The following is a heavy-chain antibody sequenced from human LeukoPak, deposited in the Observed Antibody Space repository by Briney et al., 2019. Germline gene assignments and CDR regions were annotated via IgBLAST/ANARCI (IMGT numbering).Heavy chain of an antibody. J-gene: IGHJ5*02. D-gene: IGHD6-13*01. CDR1: GGSFSGYY. CDR3: ARDKIAAYLGWFDP. V-gene: IGHV4-34*01. Sequence: SETLSLTCAVYGGSFSGYYWSWIRQPPGKGLERIGEINHSGSTNYNPSLKSRVTISVDTSKNQFSLKLSSVTAADTAVYYCARDKIAAYLGWFDPWGQGTLVTVSS. CDR2: INHSGST.